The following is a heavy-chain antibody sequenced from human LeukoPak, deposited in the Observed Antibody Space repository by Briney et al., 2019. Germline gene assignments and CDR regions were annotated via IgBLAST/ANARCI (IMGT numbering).Heavy chain of an antibody. CDR1: GGSISSYY. CDR2: IYYSGST. D-gene: IGHD6-19*01. Sequence: PSETLSLTCSVSGGSISSYYWSWIRQPPGKGLEWFGYIYYSGSTNYNPSLKSRVTISVDTSKNQFSLKLSSVTAADTAVYYCVRASTSSSGYLRYYFDYLGQGTLVTVSS. CDR3: VRASTSSSGYLRYYFDY. J-gene: IGHJ4*02. V-gene: IGHV4-59*01.